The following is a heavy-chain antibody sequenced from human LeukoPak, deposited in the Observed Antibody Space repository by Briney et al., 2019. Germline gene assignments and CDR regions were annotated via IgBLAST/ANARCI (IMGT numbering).Heavy chain of an antibody. D-gene: IGHD3-16*01. CDR2: IYYSVST. Sequence: SENLSLTCTVSGGSISSSSYYWGWLRQPPGKGLEWIGSIYYSVSTYYNPSLNSRVTISVDTSKNQFSLKLSSVTAADTAVYYCARQSRIGIWGQGTMVTVSS. CDR1: GGSISSSSYY. V-gene: IGHV4-39*01. J-gene: IGHJ3*02. CDR3: ARQSRIGI.